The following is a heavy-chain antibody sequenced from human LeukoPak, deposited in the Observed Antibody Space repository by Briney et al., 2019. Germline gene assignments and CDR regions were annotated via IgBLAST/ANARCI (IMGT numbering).Heavy chain of an antibody. CDR2: ISEDGSNI. J-gene: IGHJ4*02. CDR1: GFTFRNYG. V-gene: IGHV3-30*18. D-gene: IGHD6-13*01. CDR3: AKDRETTASGTFDS. Sequence: GGSLRLSCAASGFTFRNYGMHCLRQAPGKGLEWVAVISEDGSNIHYADSVRGRFTISRDNSNNTLHLQMNSLRAEDTAIYYCAKDRETTASGTFDSWGQRTLVSVSS.